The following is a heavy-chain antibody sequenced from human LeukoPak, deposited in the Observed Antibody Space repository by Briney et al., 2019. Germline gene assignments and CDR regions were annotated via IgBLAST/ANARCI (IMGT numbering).Heavy chain of an antibody. J-gene: IGHJ4*02. D-gene: IGHD3-10*01. CDR2: IIPIFGTA. V-gene: IGHV1-69*13. Sequence: ASVKVSCKASGGTFSSYAISWVRQAPGQGLEWMGGIIPIFGTANYAQKFQGRVTITADESTSTAYMELSSLRSEDTVVYYCARGNRRFGELLFYYWGQGTLVTVSS. CDR3: ARGNRRFGELLFYY. CDR1: GGTFSSYA.